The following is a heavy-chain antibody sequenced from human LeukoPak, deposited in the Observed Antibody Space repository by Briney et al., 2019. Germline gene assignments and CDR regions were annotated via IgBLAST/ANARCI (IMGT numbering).Heavy chain of an antibody. CDR3: ARDRRYSSSWYDY. Sequence: ASVKVSCKASGGTFSSYAISWVRQAPGQGLEWMGGIIPIFGTANYAQKFQGRVTITADESTSTAYMELSSLRSEDTAVYYCARDRRYSSSWYDYWGQGTLATVSS. D-gene: IGHD6-13*01. CDR1: GGTFSSYA. J-gene: IGHJ4*02. V-gene: IGHV1-69*13. CDR2: IIPIFGTA.